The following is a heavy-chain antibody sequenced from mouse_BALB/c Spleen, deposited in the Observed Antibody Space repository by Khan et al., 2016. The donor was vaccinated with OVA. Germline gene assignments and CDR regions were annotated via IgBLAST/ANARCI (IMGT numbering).Heavy chain of an antibody. V-gene: IGHV1-9*01. CDR2: ILPGSGST. Sequence: QVQLKQSGAEVMKPGASVKISCKATGYTFSSYWIEWVKQRPGHGLEWIGEILPGSGSTNYNEKFKGKATFTADTSSNTAYMQLSSLTSEDSAVYYCARTTYYFDYWGQGTTLTVSA. J-gene: IGHJ2*01. CDR1: GYTFSSYW. CDR3: ARTTYYFDY.